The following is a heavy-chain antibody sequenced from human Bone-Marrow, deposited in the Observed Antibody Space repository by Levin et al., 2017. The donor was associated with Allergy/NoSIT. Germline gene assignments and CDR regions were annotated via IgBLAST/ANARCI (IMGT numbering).Heavy chain of an antibody. CDR2: ISGSGGTT. CDR3: AKMSGVAASSAAAFDI. D-gene: IGHD5-12*01. CDR1: GFTFSSYA. Sequence: PGGSLRLSCAASGFTFSSYAMAWVRQAPGKGLDCVSSISGSGGTTYFADSVKGRFTISRDNSRNTLYLQMNSLRAEDTAVYYCAKMSGVAASSAAAFDIWGQGTMVTFSS. V-gene: IGHV3-23*01. J-gene: IGHJ3*02.